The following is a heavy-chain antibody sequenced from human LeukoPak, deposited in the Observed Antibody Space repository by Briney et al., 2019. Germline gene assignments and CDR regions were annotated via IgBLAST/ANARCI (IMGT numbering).Heavy chain of an antibody. J-gene: IGHJ4*02. D-gene: IGHD5-24*01. CDR1: GFTFSDYS. CDR3: ARDYKYAFDN. Sequence: GGSLLLSCAASGFTFSDYSMNWVRQAPGKGLEWISYIRIDSGNTNYADSVKGRFTISGDKAKNSLYLQMNSLRVEDTAVFYCARDYKYAFDNWGQGTLVTVSS. V-gene: IGHV3-48*01. CDR2: IRIDSGNT.